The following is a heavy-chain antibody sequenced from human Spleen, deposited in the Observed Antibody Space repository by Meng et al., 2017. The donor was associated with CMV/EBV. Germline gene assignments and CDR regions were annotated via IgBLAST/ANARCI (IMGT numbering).Heavy chain of an antibody. CDR1: GYTFTGYY. CDR2: INPKSGDT. CDR3: AREFNDSSGFVFDY. D-gene: IGHD3-22*01. J-gene: IGHJ4*02. Sequence: ASVKVSCKASGYTFTGYYMHWVRQGPGQGLEWMGWINPKSGDTNYAQKFQGRVTMTRDTSISTAYMELSRLRSDDTAVYFCAREFNDSSGFVFDYWGQGTLVTVSS. V-gene: IGHV1-2*02.